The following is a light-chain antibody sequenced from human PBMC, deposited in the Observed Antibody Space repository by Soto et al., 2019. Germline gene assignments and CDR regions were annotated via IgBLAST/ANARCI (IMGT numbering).Light chain of an antibody. J-gene: IGLJ2*01. CDR2: EVS. V-gene: IGLV2-23*02. CDR3: SSYAGSNNFVL. CDR1: SSDVGSYDL. Sequence: QSVLTQPASVSGSPGQSITISCTGTSSDVGSYDLVSWYQQHPDKAPKLLLFEVSKRPSGVSIRFSGSKSGNTASLTISGLQAEDEADYYCSSYAGSNNFVLFGGGTKLTVL.